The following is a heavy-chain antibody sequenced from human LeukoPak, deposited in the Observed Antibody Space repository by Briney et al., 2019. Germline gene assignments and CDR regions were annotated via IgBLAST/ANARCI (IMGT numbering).Heavy chain of an antibody. CDR2: INYSGST. V-gene: IGHV4-39*01. CDR3: ARYVVYGSGKYYFDY. Sequence: PSETLSLTCTVSGGSVSSTTYFWSWIRQPTGRGLEWIASINYSGSTYYNPSLKSRVTISVDTSENQFSLKLSSVTAADTAVYYCARYVVYGSGKYYFDYWGQGTLVTVSS. CDR1: GGSVSSTTYF. J-gene: IGHJ4*02. D-gene: IGHD3-10*01.